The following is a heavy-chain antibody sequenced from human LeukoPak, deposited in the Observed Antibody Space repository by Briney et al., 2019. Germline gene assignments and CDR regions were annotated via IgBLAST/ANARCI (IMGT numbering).Heavy chain of an antibody. CDR3: ASAMYYYYYGMDV. J-gene: IGHJ6*02. CDR1: GFTLDDYA. V-gene: IGHV3-43*02. D-gene: IGHD2-2*01. CDR2: ISGDGGST. Sequence: GGSLRLSCAASGFTLDDYAMHWVRQAPGKGLERVSLISGDGGSTYYADSVKGRFTISRDNSKNSLYLQMNSLRTEDTALYYCASAMYYYYYGMDVWGQGTTVTVSS.